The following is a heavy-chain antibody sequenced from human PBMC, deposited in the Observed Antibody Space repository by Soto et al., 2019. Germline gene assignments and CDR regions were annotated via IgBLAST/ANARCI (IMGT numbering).Heavy chain of an antibody. CDR2: IYYSGST. D-gene: IGHD3-9*01. Sequence: SETLSLTCTVSGGSISSYYWSWIRQPPGKGLEWIGYIYYSGSTNYNPSLKSRVTISVDTSKNQFSLKLSSVTAADTAVYYCERGMDYDILTGYYYYFDYWGQGTLVTVSS. CDR3: ERGMDYDILTGYYYYFDY. CDR1: GGSISSYY. J-gene: IGHJ4*02. V-gene: IGHV4-59*01.